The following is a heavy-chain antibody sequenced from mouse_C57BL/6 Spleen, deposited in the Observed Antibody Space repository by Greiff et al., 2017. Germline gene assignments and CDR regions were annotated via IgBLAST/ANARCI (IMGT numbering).Heavy chain of an antibody. Sequence: VQLKESGPGLVKPSQSLSLTCSVTGYSITSGYYWNWIRQFPGNKLEWMGYISYDGSNNYNPSLKNRISITRDTSKNQFFLKLNSVTTEDTATYYCEKHYYGSSLGGYFDVWGTGTTVTVSS. CDR3: EKHYYGSSLGGYFDV. CDR1: GYSITSGYY. D-gene: IGHD1-1*01. V-gene: IGHV3-6*01. J-gene: IGHJ1*03. CDR2: ISYDGSN.